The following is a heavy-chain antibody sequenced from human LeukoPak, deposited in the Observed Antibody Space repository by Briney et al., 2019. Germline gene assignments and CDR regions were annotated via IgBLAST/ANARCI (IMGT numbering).Heavy chain of an antibody. Sequence: PGGSLRLSCAASGFIFTNYFMSWVRQAPGKGLEWVASIKHDGSEKYYVDSARGRFTISRDNIMNSLYLQMSSLRAEDTAVYYCATDRGWRTSGYYLYYFEYWGQGTLVTYSS. CDR2: IKHDGSEK. CDR1: GFIFTNYF. J-gene: IGHJ4*02. V-gene: IGHV3-7*01. CDR3: ATDRGWRTSGYYLYYFEY. D-gene: IGHD3-3*01.